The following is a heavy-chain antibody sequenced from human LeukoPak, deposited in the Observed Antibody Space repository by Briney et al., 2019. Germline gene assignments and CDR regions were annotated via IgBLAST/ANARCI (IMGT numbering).Heavy chain of an antibody. V-gene: IGHV4-59*01. Sequence: KPSETLSLTCTVSGGSISSYYWSWIRQPPGKGLEWIGYIYYSGSTNYNPSLKSRVTISVDTSKNQFSLKLSSVTAADTAVYYCARKRGYCYGLDYWGQGTLVTVSS. CDR2: IYYSGST. CDR1: GGSISSYY. J-gene: IGHJ4*02. D-gene: IGHD5-18*01. CDR3: ARKRGYCYGLDY.